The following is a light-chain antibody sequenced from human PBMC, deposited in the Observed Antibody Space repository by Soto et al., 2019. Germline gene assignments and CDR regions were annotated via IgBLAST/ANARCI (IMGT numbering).Light chain of an antibody. Sequence: DIQMTKSPSTLPASVEDRVSITCRASQSISSWLAWYQQKPGKAPKLLIYKASSLESGVPSRYSGGGSGTEFTLTISSLQPDDVATYYCQQYNSYRYTFGQGTKLQIK. J-gene: IGKJ2*01. V-gene: IGKV1-5*03. CDR1: QSISSW. CDR2: KAS. CDR3: QQYNSYRYT.